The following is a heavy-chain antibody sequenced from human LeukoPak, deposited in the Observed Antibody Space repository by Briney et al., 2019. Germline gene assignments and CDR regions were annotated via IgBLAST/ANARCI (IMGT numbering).Heavy chain of an antibody. CDR2: INTDGSTT. Sequence: GGSLRLSCAASRFTFSSYWMHWVRQAPGKGLVWVARINTDGSTTGYTDSVKGRFAISRDNAKNTLYLQMNSLRVEDTAVYYCARVREIAVAGQPHDYWGQGTLVTVSS. J-gene: IGHJ4*02. CDR1: RFTFSSYW. D-gene: IGHD6-19*01. V-gene: IGHV3-74*01. CDR3: ARVREIAVAGQPHDY.